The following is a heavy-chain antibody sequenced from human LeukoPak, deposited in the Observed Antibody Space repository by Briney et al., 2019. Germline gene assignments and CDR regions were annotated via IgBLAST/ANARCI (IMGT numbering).Heavy chain of an antibody. V-gene: IGHV3-23*01. CDR1: GFTLSSYE. D-gene: IGHD1-26*01. CDR2: IDYSGGST. J-gene: IGHJ5*02. Sequence: TGGSLRLSCTASGFTLSSYEMSWIRQAPGKGLEWVSSIDYSGGSTHYADSVMGRFTISRDNSKNTLYLQLNSLSADDTAVYYCAKDYEPLVGVHRWGDWFDPWGQGTLVTVSS. CDR3: AKDYEPLVGVHRWGDWFDP.